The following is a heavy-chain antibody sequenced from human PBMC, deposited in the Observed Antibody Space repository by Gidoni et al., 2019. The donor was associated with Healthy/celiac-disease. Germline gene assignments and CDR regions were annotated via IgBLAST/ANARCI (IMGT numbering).Heavy chain of an antibody. D-gene: IGHD3-16*01. Sequence: EVQLVESGGGLVQPGGSLRLSCAASGFTFSSYWMHWVHQAPGKGLVWVSRINSDGSSTSYADSVKGRFTISRDNAKNTLHLQMNSLRAEDTAVYYCAREPATDKYYDYVWGSYKGASMDVWGQGTTVTVSS. CDR2: INSDGSST. V-gene: IGHV3-74*01. J-gene: IGHJ6*02. CDR1: GFTFSSYW. CDR3: AREPATDKYYDYVWGSYKGASMDV.